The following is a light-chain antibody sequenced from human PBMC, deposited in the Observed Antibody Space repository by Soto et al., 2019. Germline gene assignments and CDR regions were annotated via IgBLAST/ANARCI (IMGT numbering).Light chain of an antibody. CDR1: RSVSSD. CDR3: QHYNYRTYT. Sequence: IVLTQPPATLYVYPGERATLFXRASRSVSSDLVWYQQKRGQAPPLXXDPXSTRATGGPARLSGSGSGTDFTLTISSLQSDYSAVYYSQHYNYRTYTVGQGTKV. J-gene: IGKJ2*01. V-gene: IGKV3-15*01. CDR2: PXS.